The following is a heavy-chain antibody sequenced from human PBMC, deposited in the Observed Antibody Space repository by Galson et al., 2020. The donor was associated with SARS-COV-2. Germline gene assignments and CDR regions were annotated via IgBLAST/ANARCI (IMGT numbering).Heavy chain of an antibody. V-gene: IGHV3-74*01. CDR1: GFTFSSYW. J-gene: IGHJ4*02. CDR2: IYSEGSST. Sequence: ALHGESLKISCAASGFTFSSYWMHWVRQAPGKGLVWVSRIYSEGSSTSYADSVKGRFTISGDDAKNTLYLHMRSLRAEDTAVYYCARGDMRNDYCDYWVQGTLVTVSS. CDR3: ARGDMRNDYCDY. D-gene: IGHD3-16*01.